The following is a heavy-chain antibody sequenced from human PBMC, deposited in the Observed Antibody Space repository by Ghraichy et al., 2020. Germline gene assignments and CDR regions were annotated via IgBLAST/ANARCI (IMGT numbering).Heavy chain of an antibody. J-gene: IGHJ4*02. CDR3: EVYRAAYDFLFDY. CDR1: GFTVSSNY. V-gene: IGHV3-53*01. Sequence: GGSLRLSCAASGFTVSSNYMSWVRQAPGKGLEWVSVIYSGGSTYYADSVKGRFTISRDNSKNTLYLQMNSLRAEDTAVYYCEVYRAAYDFLFDYWGQGTLVTVSS. D-gene: IGHD2-8*01. CDR2: IYSGGST.